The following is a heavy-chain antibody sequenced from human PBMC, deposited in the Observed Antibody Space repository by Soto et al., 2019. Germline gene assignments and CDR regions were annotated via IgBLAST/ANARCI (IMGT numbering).Heavy chain of an antibody. CDR2: INPSGGST. CDR3: AMSVRWLQDMDY. Sequence: ASVKVSCKASGYTFTSYYMHWVRQAPGQGLEWMGIINPSGGSTSYAQKFQGRVTMTRDTSTSTVYMELSSLRSEDTAVYYCAMSVRWLQDMDYWGQGTLVTVSS. D-gene: IGHD5-12*01. J-gene: IGHJ4*02. CDR1: GYTFTSYY. V-gene: IGHV1-46*01.